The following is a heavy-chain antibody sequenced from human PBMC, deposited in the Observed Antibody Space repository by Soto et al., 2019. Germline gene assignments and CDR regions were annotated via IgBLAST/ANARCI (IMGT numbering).Heavy chain of an antibody. V-gene: IGHV5-51*01. CDR3: ARQNLRGVSFLLY. Sequence: EVQLVQSGAEVKKPGESLKISCKGSGYNFASYWIGRVRQMPGKGLEWMGIIYPGDSDIRYSPSFQGQVTISADKSISTAYLQWNSLKASDTAMYYCARQNLRGVSFLLYWGQGTLVTVSS. D-gene: IGHD2-2*01. CDR2: IYPGDSDI. J-gene: IGHJ4*02. CDR1: GYNFASYW.